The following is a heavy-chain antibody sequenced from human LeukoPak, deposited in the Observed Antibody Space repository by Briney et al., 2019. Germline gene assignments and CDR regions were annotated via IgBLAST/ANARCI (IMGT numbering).Heavy chain of an antibody. V-gene: IGHV1-69*13. CDR1: GGTFSSYA. J-gene: IGHJ5*02. Sequence: SVKVSCKASGGTFSSYAISWVRQAPGQGLEWMGGIIPVFGTSNYAQKFQGRVTITADESTRTAYMELSSLRSEDTAVYYCARVTGGRYCSTTSCYMRGWFDPWGQGTPVTVSS. CDR3: ARVTGGRYCSTTSCYMRGWFDP. D-gene: IGHD2-2*02. CDR2: IIPVFGTS.